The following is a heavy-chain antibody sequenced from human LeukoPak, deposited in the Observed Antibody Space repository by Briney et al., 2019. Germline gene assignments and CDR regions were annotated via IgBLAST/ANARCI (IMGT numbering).Heavy chain of an antibody. V-gene: IGHV3-7*01. D-gene: IGHD5-18*01. CDR1: GFIFSSYW. CDR2: IKQDGSEK. Sequence: GGSLRLSCAASGFIFSSYWMSWVRQAPGKGLEWVANIKQDGSEKYYVDSVKGRFTISRDNAKNSLYLQMNSLRAEDTAVYYCARSDEWIHHFDYWGQGTLVTVSS. J-gene: IGHJ4*02. CDR3: ARSDEWIHHFDY.